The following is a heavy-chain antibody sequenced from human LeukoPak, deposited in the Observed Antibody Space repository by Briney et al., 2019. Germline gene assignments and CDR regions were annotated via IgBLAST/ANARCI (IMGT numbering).Heavy chain of an antibody. D-gene: IGHD6-19*01. CDR3: TSYTSGWN. Sequence: GGSLRLACAASELTFNSYWMHWVRQAPGKGLVWVSRINSDGSTTNYADSVKGRFTISRDNAKNTLYLQMNSLRAEDTAVYYCTSYTSGWNWGQGTLVTVSS. V-gene: IGHV3-74*01. J-gene: IGHJ4*02. CDR1: ELTFNSYW. CDR2: INSDGSTT.